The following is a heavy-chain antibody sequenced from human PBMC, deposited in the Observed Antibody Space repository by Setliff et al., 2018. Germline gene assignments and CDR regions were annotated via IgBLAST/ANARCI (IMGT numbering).Heavy chain of an antibody. CDR2: ISTYSGAI. J-gene: IGHJ4*02. Sequence: ASVKVSCKASGYTFVNYGVSWVRQAPGQGVEWMGWISTYSGAIKNVPKFRDRVTMTTDASTNTAYMELRSLTSDDTAVYYCARDACSLTSCQDDCFDYWGQGTLVTVSS. V-gene: IGHV1-18*01. CDR1: GYTFVNYG. CDR3: ARDACSLTSCQDDCFDY. D-gene: IGHD2-2*01.